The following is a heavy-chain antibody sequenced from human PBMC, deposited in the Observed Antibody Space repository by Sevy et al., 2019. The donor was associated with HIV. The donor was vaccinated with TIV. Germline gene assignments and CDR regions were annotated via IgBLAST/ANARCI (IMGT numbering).Heavy chain of an antibody. CDR2: INPSGVSA. CDR3: AHGDLYYYYGMDV. V-gene: IGHV1-46*01. CDR1: GYTFTSNY. Sequence: AAVKVSCKASGYTFTSNYMHWVRQAPRQGLEWMGIINPSGVSASYAQKFQGRVTVTRDTSTSTVYMELNSLRAEDTAVYYCAHGDLYYYYGMDVWGQGTTVTVSS. D-gene: IGHD7-27*01. J-gene: IGHJ6*02.